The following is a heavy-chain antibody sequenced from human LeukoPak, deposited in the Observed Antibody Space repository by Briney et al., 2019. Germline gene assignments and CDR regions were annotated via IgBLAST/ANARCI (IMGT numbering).Heavy chain of an antibody. V-gene: IGHV5-51*01. Sequence: GESLKISCKGSGYSFTSYWIGWVRQMPGKGLGWMGIIYPGDSDTRYSPSFQGQVTISADKSISTAYLQWSSLKASDTAMYYCARPCGGDCNDWYFDLWGRGTLVTVSS. CDR3: ARPCGGDCNDWYFDL. CDR2: IYPGDSDT. CDR1: GYSFTSYW. J-gene: IGHJ2*01. D-gene: IGHD2-21*02.